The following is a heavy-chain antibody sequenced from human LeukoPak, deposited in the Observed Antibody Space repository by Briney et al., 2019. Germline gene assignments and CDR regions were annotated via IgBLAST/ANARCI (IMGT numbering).Heavy chain of an antibody. V-gene: IGHV3-30-3*01. Sequence: PGGSLRLSCAASAFTFSSYAMHWVRQAPGKGLEWVAVLSSDGNNENYADSVKGRFTISRDNSKNTLYLQMNSLSPEDTAMYYCARDGGDSTRYCSRTSCYSFNYWGQGTLVTVSS. CDR2: LSSDGNNE. CDR3: ARDGGDSTRYCSRTSCYSFNY. D-gene: IGHD2-2*02. CDR1: AFTFSSYA. J-gene: IGHJ4*02.